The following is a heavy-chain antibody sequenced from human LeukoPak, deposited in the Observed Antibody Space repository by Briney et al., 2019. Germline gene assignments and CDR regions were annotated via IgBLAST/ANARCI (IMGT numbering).Heavy chain of an antibody. CDR1: GYTFTSYA. CDR2: INAGNGNT. Sequence: GASVTVSCTASGYTFTSYAMHWVRQAPGQRLEWMGWINAGNGNTKYSQKFQGRVTITRDTSASTAYMELSSLRSEDTAVYYCARGALRGYSHGYLFSYFDYWGQGTLVTVSS. D-gene: IGHD5-18*01. J-gene: IGHJ4*02. V-gene: IGHV1-3*01. CDR3: ARGALRGYSHGYLFSYFDY.